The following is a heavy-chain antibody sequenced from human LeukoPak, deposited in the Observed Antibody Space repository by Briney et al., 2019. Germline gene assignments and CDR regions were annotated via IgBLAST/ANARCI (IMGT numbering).Heavy chain of an antibody. V-gene: IGHV4-39*07. Sequence: PSETLSLTCTGSGGSISTTSYFWAWIRQPPGEGLEWIGSIYYSGTTYFNSSLKSRLTISVERSKNHFSLKLSSLTVADTALYYCARVYSSTHNWFDTWGQGIQVTVSS. D-gene: IGHD6-19*01. J-gene: IGHJ5*02. CDR2: IYYSGTT. CDR1: GGSISTTSYF. CDR3: ARVYSSTHNWFDT.